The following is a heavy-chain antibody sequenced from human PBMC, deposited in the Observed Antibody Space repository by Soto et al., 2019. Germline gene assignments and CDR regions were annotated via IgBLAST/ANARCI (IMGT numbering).Heavy chain of an antibody. D-gene: IGHD2-2*01. J-gene: IGHJ6*03. V-gene: IGHV3-23*01. CDR1: GFTFSSYA. CDR3: AKGYCSSTSCYPLPYYMDV. CDR2: ISGSGGST. Sequence: GGSLRLSCAASGFTFSSYAMSWVRQAPGKGLEWVSAISGSGGSTYYADSVKGRFTISRDNSKNTLYLQMNSLRAEDTAVYYCAKGYCSSTSCYPLPYYMDVWGKGTTVTVSS.